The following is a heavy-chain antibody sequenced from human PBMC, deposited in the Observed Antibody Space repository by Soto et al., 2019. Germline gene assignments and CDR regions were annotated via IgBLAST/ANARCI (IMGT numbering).Heavy chain of an antibody. CDR1: GFTFSSYG. CDR3: AKAPVGGVTTYLDY. D-gene: IGHD3-16*01. CDR2: ISYDGSSK. J-gene: IGHJ4*02. Sequence: QVQLVESGGGVVQPGRSLRLSCTASGFTFSSYGMHWVRQAPGEGLEWVALISYDGSSKYYADSVKGRFTISRDISKNTLYLQMNSLSPEDTAIYYCAKAPVGGVTTYLDYWGQGTLVTVSS. V-gene: IGHV3-30*18.